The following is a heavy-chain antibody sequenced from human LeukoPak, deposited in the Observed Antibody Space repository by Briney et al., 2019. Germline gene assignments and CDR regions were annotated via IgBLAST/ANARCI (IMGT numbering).Heavy chain of an antibody. J-gene: IGHJ5*02. CDR2: IIPIFGTA. V-gene: IGHV1-69*05. D-gene: IGHD3-22*01. CDR1: GGTFSSYA. CDR3: ARGDTDYYDSSGYYPPTHWFDP. Sequence: SVKVSCKASGGTFSSYAISWVRQAPGQGLEWMGGIIPIFGTANYAQTFQGGVTITTDESTSTAYMELSSLRSEDTAVYYCARGDTDYYDSSGYYPPTHWFDPWGQGTLVTVSS.